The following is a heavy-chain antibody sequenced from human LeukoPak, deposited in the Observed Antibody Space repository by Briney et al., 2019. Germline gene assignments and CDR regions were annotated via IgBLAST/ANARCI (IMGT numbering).Heavy chain of an antibody. D-gene: IGHD3-22*01. CDR1: GGSIGGGGYY. CDR3: AREPKYYYDSCGYYLLQYYFDY. Sequence: SQTLSLTCTVSGGSIGGGGYYWSWIRQHPGKGLEWIGYIYYSGSTYYNPSLKSRVTISVDTSKNQFSLKLSSVTAADTAVYYCAREPKYYYDSCGYYLLQYYFDYWGQGTLVTVSS. V-gene: IGHV4-31*03. J-gene: IGHJ4*02. CDR2: IYYSGST.